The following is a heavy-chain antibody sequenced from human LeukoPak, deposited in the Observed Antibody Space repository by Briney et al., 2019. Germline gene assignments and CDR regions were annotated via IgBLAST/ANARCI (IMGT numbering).Heavy chain of an antibody. J-gene: IGHJ4*02. D-gene: IGHD4-17*01. CDR1: ALAFSNHA. CDR2: ISISGGTT. Sequence: PGESLRLSCTASALAFSNHAMSWVRQAPGKGLEWVSSISISGGTTYYADSVKGRFTISRENSKSTLYLQMNNLRADDTAVYYCANEIRPNDYWGQGTLVTVSS. CDR3: ANEIRPNDY. V-gene: IGHV3-23*01.